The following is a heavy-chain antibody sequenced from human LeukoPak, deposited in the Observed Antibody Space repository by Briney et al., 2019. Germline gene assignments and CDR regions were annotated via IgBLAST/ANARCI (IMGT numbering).Heavy chain of an antibody. V-gene: IGHV4-61*02. Sequence: SQTLSLTCTVSGGSISSGRYYWSWIRQPAGKGLEWIGRIYTSGNTNYNPSLKSRVTISVDTSKNQFSLKLSSVTAADTAVYYCARVRRCSGGSCYSKVGWFDPWGQGTLVTVSS. J-gene: IGHJ5*02. CDR1: GGSISSGRYY. CDR2: IYTSGNT. D-gene: IGHD2-15*01. CDR3: ARVRRCSGGSCYSKVGWFDP.